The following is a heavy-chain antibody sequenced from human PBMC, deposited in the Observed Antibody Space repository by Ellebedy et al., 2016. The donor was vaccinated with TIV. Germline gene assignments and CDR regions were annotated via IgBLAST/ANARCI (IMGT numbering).Heavy chain of an antibody. Sequence: PGGSLRLSCAASGFTVSSNYMSWVRQAPGKGLEWVSVIYSGGSTYYADSVKGRFTISRDNSRNTLYLQMNSLRAEDTAVYYCARDRPNYGMDVWGQGTTVTVSS. CDR2: IYSGGST. J-gene: IGHJ6*02. CDR1: GFTVSSNY. V-gene: IGHV3-66*01. CDR3: ARDRPNYGMDV.